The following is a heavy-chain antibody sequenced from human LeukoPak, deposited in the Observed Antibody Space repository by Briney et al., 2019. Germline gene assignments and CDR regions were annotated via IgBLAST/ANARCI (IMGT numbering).Heavy chain of an antibody. CDR3: ARTLKWFGDYKGYFDY. V-gene: IGHV4-34*01. CDR1: GGSFSGYY. J-gene: IGHJ4*02. CDR2: INHSGST. D-gene: IGHD3-10*01. Sequence: PSETLSLTCAVYGGSFSGYYWSWIRQPPGKGLEWIGEINHSGSTNYNPSLKSRVPISVDTSKNQFSLKLSSVTAADTAVYYCARTLKWFGDYKGYFDYWGQGTLVTVSS.